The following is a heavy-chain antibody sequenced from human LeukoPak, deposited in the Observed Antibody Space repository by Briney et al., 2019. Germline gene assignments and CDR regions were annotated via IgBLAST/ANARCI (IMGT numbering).Heavy chain of an antibody. CDR3: ARFGPGGFRAFDY. CDR2: IYYSGST. V-gene: IGHV4-59*01. Sequence: SETLSLTCTVSGGSISSYYWSWIRQPPGKGLEWIGYIYYSGSTNYNPSLKSRVAISVDTSKNQFSLKLSSVTAADTAVYYCARFGPGGFRAFDYWGQGTLVTVSS. CDR1: GGSISSYY. J-gene: IGHJ4*02. D-gene: IGHD3-10*01.